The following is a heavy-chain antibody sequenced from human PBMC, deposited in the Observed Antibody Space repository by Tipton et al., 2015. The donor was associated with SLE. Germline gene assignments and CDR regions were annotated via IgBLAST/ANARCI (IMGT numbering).Heavy chain of an antibody. Sequence: TLSLTCTVSSGSVSSGAYYWSWIRQHPGKGLEWIGYVYYRGTAYYNPSLRSRVTVSVDTSKNQFSLRLNSVTAVDTAVYYCARTFYGGGDAFDVWGQGTKVSVSS. D-gene: IGHD4-23*01. CDR3: ARTFYGGGDAFDV. CDR1: SGSVSSGAYY. V-gene: IGHV4-31*03. J-gene: IGHJ3*01. CDR2: VYYRGTA.